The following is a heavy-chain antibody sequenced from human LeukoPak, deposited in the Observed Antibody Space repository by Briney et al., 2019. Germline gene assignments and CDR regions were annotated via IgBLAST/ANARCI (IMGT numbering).Heavy chain of an antibody. CDR1: GYTFTSYG. V-gene: IGHV1-18*01. J-gene: IGHJ6*02. D-gene: IGHD3-10*01. CDR3: ARDKPGEVLLWFGELPARGMDV. CDR2: ISAYNGNT. Sequence: ASVKVSCKASGYTFTSYGISWVRQAPGQGLEWMGWISAYNGNTNYAQKLQGRVTMTTDTSTSTAYMELRSLRSDDTAVYYCARDKPGEVLLWFGELPARGMDVWGQGTTVTVSS.